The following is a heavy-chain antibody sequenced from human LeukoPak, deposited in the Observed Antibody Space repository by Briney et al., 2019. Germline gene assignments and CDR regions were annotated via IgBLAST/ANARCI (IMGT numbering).Heavy chain of an antibody. Sequence: GGSLRVSCAASGFTFSNYWLYWVRQAPGKSPVWVSRINREGRSATYADSVKGRFTISRDNANNNLFLQMINLRVDDTAVYYCAREEMEVAGLHYWGQGTLVTVSS. CDR1: GFTFSNYW. J-gene: IGHJ4*01. D-gene: IGHD6-19*01. CDR2: INREGRSA. V-gene: IGHV3-74*01. CDR3: AREEMEVAGLHY.